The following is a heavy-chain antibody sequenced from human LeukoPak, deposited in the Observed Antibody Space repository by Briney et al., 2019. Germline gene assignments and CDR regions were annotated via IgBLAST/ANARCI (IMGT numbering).Heavy chain of an antibody. J-gene: IGHJ4*02. CDR3: ARERFSRIVVVQYTWPLDY. CDR2: IIPILGIA. D-gene: IGHD3-22*01. V-gene: IGHV1-69*04. CDR1: GGTFSSYA. Sequence: ASVKVSCKASGGTFSSYAISWVRQAPGQGLEWMGRIIPILGIANYAQKFQGRVTITADKSTSTAYMELSSLRSEDTAVYYCARERFSRIVVVQYTWPLDYWGQGTLVTVSS.